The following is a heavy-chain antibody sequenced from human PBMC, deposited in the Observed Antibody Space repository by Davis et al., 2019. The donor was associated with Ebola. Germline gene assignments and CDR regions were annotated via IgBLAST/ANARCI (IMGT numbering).Heavy chain of an antibody. Sequence: PGGSLRLSCAASGFTFSTYGMYWFRLAPGKGLEWLSYIGAFSDHINIADSVEGRFTISRDNAKNSLSLHMNGLRDDDTAVYYCARRILGDSRGAVDVWGQGTTVTVSS. V-gene: IGHV3-48*02. D-gene: IGHD2-15*01. J-gene: IGHJ6*02. CDR2: IGAFSDHI. CDR3: ARRILGDSRGAVDV. CDR1: GFTFSTYG.